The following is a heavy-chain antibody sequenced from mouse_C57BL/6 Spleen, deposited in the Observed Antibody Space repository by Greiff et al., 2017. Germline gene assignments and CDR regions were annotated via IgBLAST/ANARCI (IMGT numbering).Heavy chain of an antibody. CDR3: ARPHYGNYVYFDV. CDR1: GFTFSSYT. Sequence: DVMLVESGGGLVKPGGSLKLSCAASGFTFSSYTMSWVRQTPEKRLEWVATISGGGGNTYYPDSVKGRFTISRDNAKNALYLKMRSLRSEDTALYYCARPHYGNYVYFDVWGTGTTVTVSS. V-gene: IGHV5-9*01. D-gene: IGHD2-1*01. J-gene: IGHJ1*03. CDR2: ISGGGGNT.